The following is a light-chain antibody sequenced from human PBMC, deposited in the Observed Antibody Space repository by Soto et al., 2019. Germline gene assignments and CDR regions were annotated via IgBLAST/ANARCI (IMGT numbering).Light chain of an antibody. J-gene: IGKJ1*01. Sequence: EIVMTQSPATLSVSPGERVTLSCRASQSVSVDLAWYQQRPGQAPRLLIYGASTRATGIPVRFSGSGSGTEFSLTISSLQSEDFAFYYCQQYNNWPPWTFGHGTKVDIK. V-gene: IGKV3-15*01. CDR2: GAS. CDR1: QSVSVD. CDR3: QQYNNWPPWT.